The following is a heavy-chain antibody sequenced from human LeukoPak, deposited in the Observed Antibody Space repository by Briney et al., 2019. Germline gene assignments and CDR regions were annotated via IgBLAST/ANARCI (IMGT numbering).Heavy chain of an antibody. J-gene: IGHJ5*02. V-gene: IGHV4-34*01. CDR1: GGSFSGYY. CDR2: INHSGST. D-gene: IGHD3-10*01. Sequence: SETLSLTCAVYGGSFSGYYWSWIRQPPGKGLEWIGEINHSGSTNYNPSLKSRVTISVDTSKNQFSLKLSSVTAADTAVYYCARRAVRGVPRRSNNWFDPWGQGTLVTVSS. CDR3: ARRAVRGVPRRSNNWFDP.